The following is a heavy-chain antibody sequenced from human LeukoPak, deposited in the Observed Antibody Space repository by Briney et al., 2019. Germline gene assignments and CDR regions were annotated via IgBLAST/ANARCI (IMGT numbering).Heavy chain of an antibody. CDR2: INGDGSTT. Sequence: HPGRSLRLSCAASGFTFSKYWMHWVRQVPGKGLVWVSLINGDGSTTNYADFVKGRFTISRDNAKNTLSLQVNSLRAEDTAVYYCATGNYYDSRGYYTFGYWGQGTLVTVSS. D-gene: IGHD3-22*01. CDR3: ATGNYYDSRGYYTFGY. V-gene: IGHV3-74*01. CDR1: GFTFSKYW. J-gene: IGHJ1*01.